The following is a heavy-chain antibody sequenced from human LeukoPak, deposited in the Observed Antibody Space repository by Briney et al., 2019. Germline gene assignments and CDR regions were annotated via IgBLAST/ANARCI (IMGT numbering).Heavy chain of an antibody. CDR2: ISGSGGST. V-gene: IGHV3-23*01. Sequence: GGSLRLSCAASGFTFSSYAMSWVRQAPGKGLEWVSAISGSGGSTYYADSVKGRFTISRDNSKNTLYLQMNSLRAEDTAVYYCAKDRRGFTVVRGVPPSGLFDYWGQGTLVTVSS. J-gene: IGHJ4*02. CDR1: GFTFSSYA. CDR3: AKDRRGFTVVRGVPPSGLFDY. D-gene: IGHD3-10*01.